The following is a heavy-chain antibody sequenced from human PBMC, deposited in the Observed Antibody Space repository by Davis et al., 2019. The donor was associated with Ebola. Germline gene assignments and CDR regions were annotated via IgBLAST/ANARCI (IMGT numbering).Heavy chain of an antibody. J-gene: IGHJ4*02. CDR3: AKGKDTAMVYVPHDY. CDR2: IWYDGSKK. V-gene: IGHV3-33*06. CDR1: GFTFRSYG. Sequence: GGSLRLSCAASGFTFRSYGMHWVRQAPGKGLEWVAVIWYDGSKKYYSDSVKGRFTISRDNSDNMLYLQMNSLRAEDTAVYYCAKGKDTAMVYVPHDYWGQGTLVTVSS. D-gene: IGHD5-18*01.